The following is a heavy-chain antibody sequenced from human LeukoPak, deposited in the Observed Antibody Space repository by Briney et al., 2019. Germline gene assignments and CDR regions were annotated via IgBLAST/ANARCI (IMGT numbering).Heavy chain of an antibody. CDR2: INPNSGGT. J-gene: IGHJ3*02. D-gene: IGHD3-22*01. CDR1: GYTFTGYY. V-gene: IGHV1-2*02. Sequence: GASVKVSCKASGYTFTGYYMHWVRQAPGQGLEWMGWINPNSGGTNYAQKFQGRVTMTRDTSISTAYMELSRLRSDDTAVYYCAREEPDYYDRTAPLDIWGQGTMVTVSS. CDR3: AREEPDYYDRTAPLDI.